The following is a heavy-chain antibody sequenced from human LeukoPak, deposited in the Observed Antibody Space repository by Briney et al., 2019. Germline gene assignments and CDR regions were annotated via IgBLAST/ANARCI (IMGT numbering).Heavy chain of an antibody. D-gene: IGHD6-19*01. CDR3: ATDGRSSGWYGFDY. CDR1: GFTFSTYS. Sequence: GGSLRLSCAASGFTFSTYSMNWVRQAPGKGLGWVSSITSPVGRIYYADSLKGRITISRDNARSTLYLQMNSLRAEDTAVYYCATDGRSSGWYGFDYWGQGILVTVSS. J-gene: IGHJ4*02. V-gene: IGHV3-21*01. CDR2: ITSPVGRI.